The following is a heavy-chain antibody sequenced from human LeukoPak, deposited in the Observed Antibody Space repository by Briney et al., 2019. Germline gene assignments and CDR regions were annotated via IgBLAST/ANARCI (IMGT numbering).Heavy chain of an antibody. CDR2: IIPILGIA. CDR3: AGITGPPINWFDP. CDR1: GGTFSSYT. J-gene: IGHJ5*02. V-gene: IGHV1-69*02. Sequence: SVKVSCKASGGTFSSYTISWVRQAPGQGLEWMGRIIPILGIANYAQKFQGRVTITADKSTSTAYMELSSLRSEDTAVYYCAGITGPPINWFDPWGQGTLVTVSS. D-gene: IGHD1-20*01.